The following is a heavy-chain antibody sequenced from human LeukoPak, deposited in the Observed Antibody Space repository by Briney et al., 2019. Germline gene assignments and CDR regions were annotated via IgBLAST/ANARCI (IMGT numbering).Heavy chain of an antibody. D-gene: IGHD2-15*01. CDR3: ARGGYCSGGSCYTMYYFDY. CDR1: GFTFSSYA. CDR2: ISGSGGST. V-gene: IGHV3-23*01. Sequence: GGSLRFSCAASGFTFSSYAMSWVRQAPGKGLDRVSAISGSGGSTYYADSVKGRFTISRDNSKNTLYLQMNSLRAEDTAVYYCARGGYCSGGSCYTMYYFDYWGQGTLVTVSS. J-gene: IGHJ4*02.